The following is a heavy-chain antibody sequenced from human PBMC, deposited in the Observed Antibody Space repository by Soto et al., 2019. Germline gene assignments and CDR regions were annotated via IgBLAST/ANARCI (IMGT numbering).Heavy chain of an antibody. J-gene: IGHJ5*02. V-gene: IGHV1-8*01. D-gene: IGHD4-17*01. CDR1: GNTFTSYD. CDR3: ARGVKYGAYSRWFDP. Sequence: QVQLVQSGAEVKKPGASVKVSCKASGNTFTSYDINWVRRATGQGLEYLGWMNPNSGNTAYVQKFQGRVTMTWDTSITTAYMELSDLRSEDTAVYFCARGVKYGAYSRWFDPWGQGTLVTVSS. CDR2: MNPNSGNT.